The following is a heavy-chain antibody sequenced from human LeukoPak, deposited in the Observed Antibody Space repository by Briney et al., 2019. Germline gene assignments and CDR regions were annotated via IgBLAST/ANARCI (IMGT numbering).Heavy chain of an antibody. J-gene: IGHJ4*02. CDR2: INPNSGGT. Sequence: GASVKVSCKASGYTFTGNYMHWVRQAPGQGLEWMGWINPNSGGTNYAQKFQGRVTMTRDTSISTAYMELSRLRSDDTAVYYCARCKYSYYDFWSGEPPPLDYWGQGTLVTVSS. V-gene: IGHV1-2*02. D-gene: IGHD3-3*01. CDR1: GYTFTGNY. CDR3: ARCKYSYYDFWSGEPPPLDY.